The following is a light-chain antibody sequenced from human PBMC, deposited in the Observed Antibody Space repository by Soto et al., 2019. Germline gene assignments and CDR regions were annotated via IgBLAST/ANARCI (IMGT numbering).Light chain of an antibody. V-gene: IGKV1-12*01. CDR1: EAISSW. CDR2: SAS. J-gene: IGKJ4*01. CDR3: QQARSFPLT. Sequence: DIKMTQSPSSVSASVGDRVTITCRASEAISSWLAWYQQKPGRAPKLLIYSASSLQNGAPSRFTGSGSGTDFTLTITSLQPDDTAIYYCQQARSFPLTFGGWTKVEIK.